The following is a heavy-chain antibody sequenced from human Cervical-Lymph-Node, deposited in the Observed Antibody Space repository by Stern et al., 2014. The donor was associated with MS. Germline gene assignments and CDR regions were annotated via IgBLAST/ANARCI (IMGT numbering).Heavy chain of an antibody. D-gene: IGHD6-13*01. J-gene: IGHJ5*02. CDR1: GGSISSGGYY. CDR2: INYSGSS. Sequence: VQLVESGPGLVKPSQTLSLTCTVSGGSISSGGYYWSWIRQHPGKGLEWIVCINYSGSSYSNPALKSRVTTSVDTYKNQFPLKLSSVTAAATAVYYCTRVGIAAARVFDPWGQGTLVTVSS. CDR3: TRVGIAAARVFDP. V-gene: IGHV4-31*03.